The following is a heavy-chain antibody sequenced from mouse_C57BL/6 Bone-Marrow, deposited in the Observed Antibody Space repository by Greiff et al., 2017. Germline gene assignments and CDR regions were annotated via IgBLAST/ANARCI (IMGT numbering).Heavy chain of an antibody. Sequence: QVQLQQSGPELARPCASVKISCQAFYTFSSRVHFAIRDTNYWLLWVQQRPGQGLDWIGATYPGHGATRYNQKFKRQPTLTADQSSRTAHKQHSSLTYEDSAVYYCASNCDWFDYWGQGTLVTVSA. CDR2: GQGLDWIG. CDR3: YEDSAVYYCASNCDWFDY. V-gene: IGHV1-87*01. J-gene: IGHJ3*01. CDR1: YTFSSRVH. D-gene: IGHD2-5*01.